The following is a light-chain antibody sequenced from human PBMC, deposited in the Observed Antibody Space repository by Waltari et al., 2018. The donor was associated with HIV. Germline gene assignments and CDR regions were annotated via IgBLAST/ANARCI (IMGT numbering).Light chain of an antibody. Sequence: SYDLTQPPSASLSPGQTASLPFSGAHFAHQYVCWYQQKPGQSPVLVIYQDNKRPSGIPERFSGSNSGNTATLTISGTQAMDEADYYCQAWDTGTASFGGGTRLTVL. J-gene: IGLJ2*01. V-gene: IGLV3-1*01. CDR3: QAWDTGTAS. CDR1: HFAHQY. CDR2: QDN.